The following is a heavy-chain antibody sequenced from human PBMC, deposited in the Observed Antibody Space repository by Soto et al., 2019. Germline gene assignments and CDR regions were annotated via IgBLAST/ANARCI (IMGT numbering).Heavy chain of an antibody. CDR2: IDPGDSYP. CDR1: GYKFTSYW. J-gene: IGHJ6*02. D-gene: IGHD1-7*01. Sequence: GESLKISCKGSGYKFTSYWISWVRQMPGKGLEWMGRIDPGDSYPSYSPSFQGHVTISADTSISTAYLQWSSLKASDTAIYYCAGKRPELSGDYYYGMDVWGQGTTVTVSS. CDR3: AGKRPELSGDYYYGMDV. V-gene: IGHV5-10-1*01.